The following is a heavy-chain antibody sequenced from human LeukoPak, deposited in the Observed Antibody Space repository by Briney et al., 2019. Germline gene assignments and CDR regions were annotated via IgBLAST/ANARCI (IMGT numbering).Heavy chain of an antibody. Sequence: ASVKVSCKASGYTFTSYGISWVRQAPGQGLEWMGWMNPNSGNTGYAQKFQGRVTMTRNTSISTAYMELSSLRSEDTAVYYCARGGSSSGWLYYYYYYMDVWGKGTTVTISS. D-gene: IGHD6-19*01. CDR2: MNPNSGNT. V-gene: IGHV1-8*02. CDR1: GYTFTSYG. CDR3: ARGGSSSGWLYYYYYYMDV. J-gene: IGHJ6*03.